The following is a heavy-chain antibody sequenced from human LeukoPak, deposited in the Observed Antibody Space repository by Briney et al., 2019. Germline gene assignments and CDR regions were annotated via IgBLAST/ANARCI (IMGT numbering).Heavy chain of an antibody. CDR3: ASSVAGPFLFDY. J-gene: IGHJ4*02. CDR1: GFTFSSYS. D-gene: IGHD6-19*01. V-gene: IGHV3-48*04. Sequence: GGSLRLSCAASGFTFSSYSMNWVRQAPGKGLEWVSYISSSGRTIYYADSVKGRFTISRDNAKNSLYLQMNSLRAEDTAVYYCASSVAGPFLFDYWGQGTLVTVSS. CDR2: ISSSGRTI.